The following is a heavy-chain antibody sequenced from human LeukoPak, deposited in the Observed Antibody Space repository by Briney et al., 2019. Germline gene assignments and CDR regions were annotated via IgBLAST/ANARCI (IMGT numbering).Heavy chain of an antibody. J-gene: IGHJ3*02. CDR2: FDPEDGET. CDR3: ATMVTTIPGAFDI. CDR1: GYTLTELS. Sequence: ASVKVSCKVSGYTLTELSLHWVRQDPGKGLEWMGGFDPEDGETIYAQKFQGRVTMTEDTSTDTAYMELSSLRSEDTAVYYCATMVTTIPGAFDIWGQGTMVTVSS. V-gene: IGHV1-24*01. D-gene: IGHD2-21*02.